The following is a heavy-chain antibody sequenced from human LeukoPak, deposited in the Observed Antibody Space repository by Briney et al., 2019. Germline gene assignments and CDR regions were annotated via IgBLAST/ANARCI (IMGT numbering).Heavy chain of an antibody. Sequence: SETLSLTCAVYGGSLSGYYWSWISQPPGKGLEWIGEINHSGATNYNPSLKSRVTIAVDTSKNQFSLRLSSVTAADTAMYDCARGIYGVYYFDYWGQGALVTVSS. J-gene: IGHJ4*02. D-gene: IGHD4-17*01. CDR2: INHSGAT. CDR1: GGSLSGYY. V-gene: IGHV4-34*01. CDR3: ARGIYGVYYFDY.